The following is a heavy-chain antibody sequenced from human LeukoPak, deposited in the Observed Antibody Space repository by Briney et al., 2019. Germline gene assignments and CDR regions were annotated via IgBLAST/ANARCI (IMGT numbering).Heavy chain of an antibody. Sequence: SETLSLTCTVSGGSISSSSYYWGWIRQTPGKGLEWIGSIYYSGSTYYNPSLKSRVTISVDTSKNQFSLKLSSVAAADTAVYYCAMTYCVWGSYRYTYFDYWGQRTLVTVSS. CDR3: AMTYCVWGSYRYTYFDY. V-gene: IGHV4-39*01. D-gene: IGHD3-16*02. CDR2: IYYSGST. J-gene: IGHJ4*02. CDR1: GGSISSSSYY.